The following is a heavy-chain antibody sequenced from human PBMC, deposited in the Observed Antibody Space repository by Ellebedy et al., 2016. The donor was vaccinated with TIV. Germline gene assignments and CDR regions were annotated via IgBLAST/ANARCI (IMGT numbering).Heavy chain of an antibody. V-gene: IGHV3-9*01. CDR3: AKDRSVLWFGGIDY. D-gene: IGHD3-10*01. Sequence: SLKISXAASGFTFDDYAMHWVRQAPGKGLEWVSGISWNSGSIGYADSVKGRFTISRDNAKNSLYLQMNSLRAEDTALYYCAKDRSVLWFGGIDYWGQGTLVTVSS. J-gene: IGHJ4*02. CDR1: GFTFDDYA. CDR2: ISWNSGSI.